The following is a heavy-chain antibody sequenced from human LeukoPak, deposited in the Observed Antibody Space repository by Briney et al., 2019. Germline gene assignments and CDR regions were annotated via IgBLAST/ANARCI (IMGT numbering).Heavy chain of an antibody. CDR1: DFSVSANY. CDR2: TYTGGTT. D-gene: IGHD3-10*01. Sequence: GGSLRLSCTASDFSVSANYMTWVRQAPGEGLECFSVTYTGGTTYYADSLRGRSTVSRDNSKNTLYLQMNSLTAEDTAVYYCARAINIFAYGAFDIWGQGTVVTVSS. CDR3: ARAINIFAYGAFDI. J-gene: IGHJ3*02. V-gene: IGHV3-53*01.